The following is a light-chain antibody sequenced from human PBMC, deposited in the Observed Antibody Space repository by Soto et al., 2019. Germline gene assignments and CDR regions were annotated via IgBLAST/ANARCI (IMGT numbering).Light chain of an antibody. CDR1: QGIRSA. V-gene: IGKV1-6*01. CDR2: AAS. CDR3: LLDYAYFWA. J-gene: IGKJ1*01. Sequence: IQITQSPSSLSASVGDRVTITCRASQGIRSALGWYQQKPGKVPKLLIYAASTLQSGVPSRFSGSGFGTDFTLTINSLQPEDFATYYCLLDYAYFWAFGQGTKVDIK.